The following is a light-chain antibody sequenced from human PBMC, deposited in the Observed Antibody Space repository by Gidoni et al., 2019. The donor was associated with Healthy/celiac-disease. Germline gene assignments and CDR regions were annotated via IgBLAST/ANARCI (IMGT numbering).Light chain of an antibody. Sequence: EIVMTQSPATLSVPPGERATLSCRASQSVSSNLAWYQQKPGQAPRLLIYCASIRATGIPARFSGSGSGTEFTLTISILQSEDFAVYYCQQYNNWPITFGQGTRLEIK. CDR2: CAS. CDR1: QSVSSN. CDR3: QQYNNWPIT. V-gene: IGKV3D-15*03. J-gene: IGKJ5*01.